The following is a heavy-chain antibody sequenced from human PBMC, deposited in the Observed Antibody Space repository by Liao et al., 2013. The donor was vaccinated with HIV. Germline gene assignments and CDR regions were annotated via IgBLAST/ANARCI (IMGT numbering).Heavy chain of an antibody. Sequence: QVQLQESGPRLVKPSETLSLTCSVSYDPISGFFWSWIRQSAGKGLEWIGRIQNNLSTNYNPSLNGRVTISVDTSKNQFSLKLRSVTAADTAVYSCARSPSGDTFDIWGQGTMVTVSS. CDR3: ARSPSGDTFDI. J-gene: IGHJ3*02. CDR2: IQNNLST. CDR1: YDPISGFF. V-gene: IGHV4-4*07.